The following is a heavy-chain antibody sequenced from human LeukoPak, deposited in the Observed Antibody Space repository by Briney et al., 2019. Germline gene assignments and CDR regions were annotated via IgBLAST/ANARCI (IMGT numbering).Heavy chain of an antibody. V-gene: IGHV3-33*01. CDR2: IWYDGSSQ. CDR1: AFTFRNYG. CDR3: APSVGVSYFSDY. Sequence: GGSLRLSFAAAAFTFRNYGMHWVRQAPGKGLEWVAVIWYDGSSQYYGDSVKGRFTISRDNAKNTMYLEMNSLRAEDTAVYYCAPSVGVSYFSDYWGQGTLVTVSS. J-gene: IGHJ4*02. D-gene: IGHD1-26*01.